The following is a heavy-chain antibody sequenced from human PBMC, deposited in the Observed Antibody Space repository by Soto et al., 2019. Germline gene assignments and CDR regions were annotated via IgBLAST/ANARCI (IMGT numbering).Heavy chain of an antibody. CDR3: ASSTDSSGWYVLDY. CDR2: ISSSSSYI. Sequence: GGSLRLSCAASGFTFSSYSMNWVRQAPGKGLEWVSSISSSSSYIYYADSVKGRFTISRDNAKNSLYLQMNSLRAEDTAVYYCASSTDSSGWYVLDYWGQGTLVTVSS. V-gene: IGHV3-21*01. D-gene: IGHD6-19*01. CDR1: GFTFSSYS. J-gene: IGHJ4*02.